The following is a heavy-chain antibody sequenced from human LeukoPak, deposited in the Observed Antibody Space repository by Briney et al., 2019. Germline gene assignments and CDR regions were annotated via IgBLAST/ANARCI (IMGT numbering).Heavy chain of an antibody. D-gene: IGHD5-12*01. Sequence: SETLSLTCAVYGGSFSGYYWSWIRQPPGKGLEWIGEINHSGSTNYNPSLKSRVTISVDTSKNQFSLRLSSVTAADTAVYYCARRRDIVATIAGSGGFDPWGQGTLVTVSS. J-gene: IGHJ5*02. CDR2: INHSGST. CDR1: GGSFSGYY. V-gene: IGHV4-34*01. CDR3: ARRRDIVATIAGSGGFDP.